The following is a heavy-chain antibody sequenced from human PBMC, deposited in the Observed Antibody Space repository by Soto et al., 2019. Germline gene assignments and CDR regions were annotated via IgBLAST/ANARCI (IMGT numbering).Heavy chain of an antibody. V-gene: IGHV3-23*01. CDR3: AREGDRYGTVCFDS. CDR1: GFTFSSYG. Sequence: EVQLLDSGGCLVQPGGSLRLSCAASGFTFSSYGMSWVRQAPGKGLEWVAGIPVIGERRYYADSVKGRFTISRDNAKNTLYLQMNSLRVEDAAVYFCAREGDRYGTVCFDSWGQGPRVTVSS. CDR2: IPVIGERR. D-gene: IGHD1-1*01. J-gene: IGHJ4*02.